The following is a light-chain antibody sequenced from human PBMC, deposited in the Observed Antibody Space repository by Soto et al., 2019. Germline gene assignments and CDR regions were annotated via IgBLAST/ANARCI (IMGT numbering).Light chain of an antibody. CDR1: QSVSSSY. V-gene: IGKV3-20*01. Sequence: ENVLTQSPGTLSLSPGERVTLSCRASQSVSSSYLAWYQQKPGQAPRLLIYDASTRATGIPDRFSGSGSGTDFTLTISRLEPEDFAVYYCQQYGTSPRITFGQGTRLES. CDR2: DAS. CDR3: QQYGTSPRIT. J-gene: IGKJ5*01.